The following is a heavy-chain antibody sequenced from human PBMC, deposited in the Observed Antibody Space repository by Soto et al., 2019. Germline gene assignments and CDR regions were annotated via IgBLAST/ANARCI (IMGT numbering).Heavy chain of an antibody. CDR1: GGSISSSSFH. CDR2: IYYSGST. J-gene: IGHJ3*02. Sequence: PSETLSLTCTVSGGSISSSSFHWGWIRQPPGKGLEWIGSIYYSGSTYYSPSLKSRVTISVDTSKNQFSLKLSSVTAEDTAIYYCARTITRLDAFDIWGQGTMVTVSS. D-gene: IGHD5-12*01. V-gene: IGHV4-39*01. CDR3: ARTITRLDAFDI.